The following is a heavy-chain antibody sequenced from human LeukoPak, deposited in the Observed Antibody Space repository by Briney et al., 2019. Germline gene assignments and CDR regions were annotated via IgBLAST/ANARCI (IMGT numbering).Heavy chain of an antibody. CDR1: GGSISSYY. CDR3: ARDWSIAARPEAFDI. CDR2: IYYSGST. J-gene: IGHJ3*02. V-gene: IGHV4-59*12. Sequence: SETLSLTCTVSGGSISSYYWSWIRQPPGKGLEWIGCIYYSGSTNYNPSLKSRVTISVDTSKNQFSLKLSSVTAADTAVYYCARDWSIAARPEAFDIWGQGTMVTVSS. D-gene: IGHD6-6*01.